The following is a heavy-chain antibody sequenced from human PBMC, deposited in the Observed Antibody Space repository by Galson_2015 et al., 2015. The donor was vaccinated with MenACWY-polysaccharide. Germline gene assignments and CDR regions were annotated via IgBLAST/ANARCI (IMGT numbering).Heavy chain of an antibody. Sequence: FSNAWMNWVRQAPGKGLEWVGRIKSKPNGGTIEYAAPVKGRFTISRDDSKNTVYVQMNSLKTEDTAVYYCSTGDGHTTGFDYWGQGALVIVSS. CDR2: IKSKPNGGTI. D-gene: IGHD2-8*02. CDR1: FSNAW. CDR3: STGDGHTTGFDY. J-gene: IGHJ4*02. V-gene: IGHV3-15*01.